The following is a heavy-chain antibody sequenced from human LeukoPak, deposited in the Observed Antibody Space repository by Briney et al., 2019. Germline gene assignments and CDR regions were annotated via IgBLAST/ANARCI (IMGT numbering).Heavy chain of an antibody. V-gene: IGHV1-18*01. CDR2: IGTYGGDT. CDR1: TSR. Sequence: ASAKVSCKATSRISWVRQAPGQGLEWMGWIGTYGGDTYYAQKFQGRITVTTDTSTSTVYMELRNLRSDDTAVYYCARDLWNFYDDSGYNRDFDPWGQGTLVTVSS. J-gene: IGHJ5*02. CDR3: ARDLWNFYDDSGYNRDFDP. D-gene: IGHD3-22*01.